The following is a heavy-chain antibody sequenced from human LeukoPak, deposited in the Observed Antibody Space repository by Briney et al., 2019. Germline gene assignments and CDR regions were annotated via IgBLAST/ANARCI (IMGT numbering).Heavy chain of an antibody. D-gene: IGHD2-21*02. Sequence: GGSLRLSCAASGFTFSSYWMSWVRQAPGKGLERVATIRQDGGEKYYVDSVKGRFTISRDNAKNSLYLQMNSLRAEDTAVYYCARDAVRGGDCDFWGQGTLVAVSS. CDR3: ARDAVRGGDCDF. V-gene: IGHV3-7*01. CDR1: GFTFSSYW. J-gene: IGHJ4*02. CDR2: IRQDGGEK.